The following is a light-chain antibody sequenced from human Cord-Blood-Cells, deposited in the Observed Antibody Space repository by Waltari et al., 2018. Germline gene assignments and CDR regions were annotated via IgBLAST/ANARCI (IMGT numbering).Light chain of an antibody. CDR2: EES. Sequence: SYVLTQPPSVSVAPGKTARITCGGNNIGSKSVHWYQQKPGQAPVLVVYEESDRPSGIPERFSGSNSGNTATLTISRGEAGDEADYYCQAWDSSSDHPVFGGGTKLTVL. V-gene: IGLV3-21*03. CDR1: NIGSKS. CDR3: QAWDSSSDHPV. J-gene: IGLJ2*01.